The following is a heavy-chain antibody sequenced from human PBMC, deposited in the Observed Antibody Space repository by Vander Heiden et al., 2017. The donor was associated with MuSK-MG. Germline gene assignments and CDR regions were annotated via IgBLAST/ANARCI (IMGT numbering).Heavy chain of an antibody. V-gene: IGHV3-23*01. J-gene: IGHJ4*02. Sequence: EVQLLESGGGLVQPGGSLRLSCAASGFTFSSYAMSWVHQAPGKGLEWFSAISGSGGSTYYADSVKGRFTISRDNSKNTLYLQMNSLRAEDTAVYYCAKDTRIQLWFRYFDYWGQGTLVTVSS. CDR2: ISGSGGST. CDR3: AKDTRIQLWFRYFDY. D-gene: IGHD5-18*01. CDR1: GFTFSSYA.